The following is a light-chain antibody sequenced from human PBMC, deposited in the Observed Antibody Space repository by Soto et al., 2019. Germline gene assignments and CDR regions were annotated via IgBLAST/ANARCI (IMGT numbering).Light chain of an antibody. CDR1: QSVDTY. V-gene: IGKV3-11*01. CDR2: DAS. Sequence: EIVLTQSPATLSLSPGERATLSCRASQSVDTYLAWYQQKPGQAPRLLIYDASNRATGIPARFSGGGSGTDFTLTISSLEPEDFAVYYCQQRSNWPKTFDGGTKVEIK. J-gene: IGKJ4*01. CDR3: QQRSNWPKT.